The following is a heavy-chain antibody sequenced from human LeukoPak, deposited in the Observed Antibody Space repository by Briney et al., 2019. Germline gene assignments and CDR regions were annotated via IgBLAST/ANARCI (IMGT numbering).Heavy chain of an antibody. V-gene: IGHV4-34*01. CDR1: GGAFNNYY. CDR2: INHSGSG. D-gene: IGHD4-23*01. J-gene: IGHJ4*02. Sequence: MASETLSLTCAVYGGAFNNYYWSWIRQPSGKGLEWIGEINHSGSGNYNPSLKSRVIMSVDTSKSQISLKLSSVTAADTAIYYCARRAFGPRWQFLYEKRYFFDYWGQGTLVTVSS. CDR3: ARRAFGPRWQFLYEKRYFFDY.